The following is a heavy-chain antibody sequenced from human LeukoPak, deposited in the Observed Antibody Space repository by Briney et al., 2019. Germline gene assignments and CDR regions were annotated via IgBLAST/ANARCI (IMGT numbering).Heavy chain of an antibody. D-gene: IGHD3-3*01. J-gene: IGHJ6*02. CDR2: ISGSGGST. CDR3: ARGNYDCCFYYGMDV. V-gene: IGHV3-23*01. CDR1: GFTFSSYA. Sequence: GGPLRLSCAASGFTFSSYAMSWVRQAPGKGLEWVSAISGSGGSTYHADSVRGRFTISRDNSKNTLYLQMNSLRAEDTAVYYCARGNYDCCFYYGMDVWGQGTTVTVSS.